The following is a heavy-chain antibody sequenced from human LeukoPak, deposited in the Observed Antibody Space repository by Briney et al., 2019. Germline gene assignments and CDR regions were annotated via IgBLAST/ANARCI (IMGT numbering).Heavy chain of an antibody. V-gene: IGHV3-30-3*01. Sequence: SGGSLRLSCAASGFTFSSYAMHWVRQAPGKGLEWVAVISYDGSNKYYADSVKGRFTISRDNSKNTLYLQMNSLRAEDTAVYYCAKGVHIVVVPAAIRDWGQGTLVTVSS. J-gene: IGHJ4*02. CDR1: GFTFSSYA. CDR2: ISYDGSNK. CDR3: AKGVHIVVVPAAIRD. D-gene: IGHD2-2*01.